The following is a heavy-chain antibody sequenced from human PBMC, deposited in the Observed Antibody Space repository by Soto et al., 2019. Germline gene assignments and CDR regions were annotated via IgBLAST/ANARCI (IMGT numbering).Heavy chain of an antibody. J-gene: IGHJ4*02. Sequence: SETLSLTCTVSGGSISSYYWSWIRQPPGKGLEWIGYIYYSGSTNCNPSLKSRVTISVDTSKNQFSLKLSSVTAADTAVYYCARHQGHSNDDFDYWGQGTLVTVSS. V-gene: IGHV4-59*08. CDR2: IYYSGST. CDR3: ARHQGHSNDDFDY. D-gene: IGHD4-4*01. CDR1: GGSISSYY.